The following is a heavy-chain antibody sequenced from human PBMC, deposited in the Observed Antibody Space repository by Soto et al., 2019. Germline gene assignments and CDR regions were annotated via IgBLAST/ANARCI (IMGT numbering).Heavy chain of an antibody. CDR3: ASNVGATGDAFDI. CDR1: GGTFSIYA. CDR2: IIPIFGTA. Sequence: SVKVSCKASGGTFSIYAISWVRQAPGQGLEWMGGIIPIFGTANYAQKFQGRVTITADESTSTAYMELSSLRSEDTAVYYCASNVGATGDAFDIWGQGTMVTVS. D-gene: IGHD1-26*01. J-gene: IGHJ3*02. V-gene: IGHV1-69*13.